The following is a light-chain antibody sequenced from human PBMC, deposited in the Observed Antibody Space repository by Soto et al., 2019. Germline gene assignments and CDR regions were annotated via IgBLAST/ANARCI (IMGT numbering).Light chain of an antibody. CDR3: QQYSVYWT. CDR1: QSVSTR. V-gene: IGKV1-5*01. CDR2: DAS. J-gene: IGKJ1*01. Sequence: QMTQSHSSLSASLGNRVTITFRASQSVSTRLAWYQQKPGKAPKVLIYDASSWAGGVPSRFTGSGSGTEFTLTINSLQPDDFATYYCQQYSVYWTFGQGTKV.